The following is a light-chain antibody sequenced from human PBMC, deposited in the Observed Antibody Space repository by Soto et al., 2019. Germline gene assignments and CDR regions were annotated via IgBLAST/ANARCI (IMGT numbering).Light chain of an antibody. CDR2: RNN. CDR3: AAWDASLSGHVV. J-gene: IGLJ2*01. CDR1: SSNIGSNY. Sequence: QAVLTQPPSASGTPGQRVTISCSGSSSNIGSNYVYWYQQFPGTAPKLLIYRNNERPSGVPDRFSGSKSGTSASLAISGLRSEDEADYHCAAWDASLSGHVVFGGGTQLTVL. V-gene: IGLV1-47*01.